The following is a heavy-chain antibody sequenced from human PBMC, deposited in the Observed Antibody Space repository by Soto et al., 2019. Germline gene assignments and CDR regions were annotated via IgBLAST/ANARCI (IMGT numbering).Heavy chain of an antibody. J-gene: IGHJ3*02. CDR1: GGSISSYY. CDR2: IYYSGST. Sequence: PSETLSLTCTVSGGSISSYYWSWIRQPPGKGLEWIGYIYYSGSTNYNPSLKSRVTISVDTSKNQYSLKLSSVTAADTAVYYCARKTASYMTYYDFWSGYHYPDDAFDIWGQGTMVTVS. D-gene: IGHD3-3*01. CDR3: ARKTASYMTYYDFWSGYHYPDDAFDI. V-gene: IGHV4-59*01.